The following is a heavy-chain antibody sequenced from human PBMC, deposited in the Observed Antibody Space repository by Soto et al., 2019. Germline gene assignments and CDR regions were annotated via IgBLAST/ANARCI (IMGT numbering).Heavy chain of an antibody. CDR3: AHRHTSFYDILTGYPSDAFDI. CDR2: IYWDDDK. Sequence: SGPTLVNPTQTLTLTCTFSGFSLSTSGVGVGWIRQPPGKALEWLALIYWDDDKRYSPSLKSRLTITKDTSKNQVVLTMTKMDPVDTATYYCAHRHTSFYDILTGYPSDAFDIWGQGTMVTVSS. V-gene: IGHV2-5*02. D-gene: IGHD3-9*01. J-gene: IGHJ3*02. CDR1: GFSLSTSGVG.